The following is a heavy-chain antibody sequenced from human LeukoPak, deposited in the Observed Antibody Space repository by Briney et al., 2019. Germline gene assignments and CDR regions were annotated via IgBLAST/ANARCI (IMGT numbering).Heavy chain of an antibody. D-gene: IGHD4-23*01. CDR3: ARGYGGNSGCFDY. CDR2: IWYDGSNE. Sequence: PGGSLRLSCAASGFTFSNYGVHWVRQAPGKGLEWVAVIWYDGSNEYYADSVKGRFTISRDNSKNTLYLQMNSLRAEDTAVYYCARGYGGNSGCFDYWGQGTLVTVSS. CDR1: GFTFSNYG. V-gene: IGHV3-33*01. J-gene: IGHJ4*02.